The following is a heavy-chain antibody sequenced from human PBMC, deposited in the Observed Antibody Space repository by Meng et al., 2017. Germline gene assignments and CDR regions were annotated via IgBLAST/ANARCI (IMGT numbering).Heavy chain of an antibody. CDR3: AKDMNGDYISVFDY. J-gene: IGHJ4*02. CDR1: GFTFSDYY. Sequence: GESLKISCAASGFTFSDYYMSWIRQAPGKGLEWVSYISSSGSTIYYADSVKGRFTISRDNAKNSLYLQMNSLRAEDTALYYCAKDMNGDYISVFDYWGQGTLVTVSS. V-gene: IGHV3-11*01. D-gene: IGHD4-17*01. CDR2: ISSSGSTI.